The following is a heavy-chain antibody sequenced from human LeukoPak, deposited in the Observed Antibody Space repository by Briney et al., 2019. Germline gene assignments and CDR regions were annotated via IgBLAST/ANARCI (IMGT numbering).Heavy chain of an antibody. V-gene: IGHV3-23*01. CDR3: AKVGTMIVVVIPEALDY. J-gene: IGHJ4*02. CDR2: ISGSGGST. CDR1: GFTFSSYA. D-gene: IGHD3-22*01. Sequence: GGSLRPSCAASGFTFSSYAMSWVRQAPGKGLEWVSAISGSGGSTYYADSVKGRFTISRDNSKNTLYLQMNSLRAEDTAVYYCAKVGTMIVVVIPEALDYWGQGTLVTVSS.